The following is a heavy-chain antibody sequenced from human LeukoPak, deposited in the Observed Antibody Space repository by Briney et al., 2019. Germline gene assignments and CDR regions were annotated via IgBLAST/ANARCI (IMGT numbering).Heavy chain of an antibody. CDR3: AREGYSSSWPSDY. CDR1: GFSVSTNY. CDR2: IYSDGST. D-gene: IGHD6-13*01. V-gene: IGHV3-53*01. J-gene: IGHJ4*02. Sequence: PGGSLRLSCAASGFSVSTNYMSWVRQAPGKGLEWVSVIYSDGSTYYADSVKGRFTISRDNAKNSLYLQMNSLRAEDTAVYYCAREGYSSSWPSDYWGQGTLVTVSS.